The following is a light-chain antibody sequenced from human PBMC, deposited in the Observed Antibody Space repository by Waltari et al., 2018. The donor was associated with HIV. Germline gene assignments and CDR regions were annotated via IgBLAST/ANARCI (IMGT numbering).Light chain of an antibody. V-gene: IGLV1-40*01. CDR3: QSYDSSLSGWV. CDR1: SSNIGAPYD. CDR2: GNS. Sequence: QSVLTQPPSVSGAPGQRVTISCTGSSSNIGAPYDVHWYHQLPGSAPKLLISGNSNRLSGVPDRFSGSESGTSASLAITELQAEDEADYYCQSYDSSLSGWVFGGGTKLTVL. J-gene: IGLJ3*02.